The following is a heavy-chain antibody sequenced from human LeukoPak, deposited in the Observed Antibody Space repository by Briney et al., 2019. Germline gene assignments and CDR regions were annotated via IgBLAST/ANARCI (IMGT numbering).Heavy chain of an antibody. CDR1: GFSFSSYD. Sequence: PGGSLRLSCAASGFSFSSYDMHWVRQVTGERLEWVSAMCTVADTYYPGSVKGRFTISRENAKKSLYLQMNSLRDGDTAVYYCARGGPLTAAGDADAFDIWGQGTLVTVSS. V-gene: IGHV3-13*04. CDR2: MCTVADT. D-gene: IGHD6-13*01. CDR3: ARGGPLTAAGDADAFDI. J-gene: IGHJ3*02.